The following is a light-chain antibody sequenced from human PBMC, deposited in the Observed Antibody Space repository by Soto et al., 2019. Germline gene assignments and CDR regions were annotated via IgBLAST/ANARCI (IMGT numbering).Light chain of an antibody. CDR1: SSDVGAYIF. J-gene: IGLJ1*01. CDR3: VSFTASRSYV. Sequence: QSALTQPASVSGSPGQSITISCTGTSSDVGAYIFVSWYQQHPGKAPKLMIYDIINRPAWVSNRCSGSRSVNTASLTISGLQAEDEADYYCVSFTASRSYVFGTGTKVTVL. CDR2: DII. V-gene: IGLV2-14*03.